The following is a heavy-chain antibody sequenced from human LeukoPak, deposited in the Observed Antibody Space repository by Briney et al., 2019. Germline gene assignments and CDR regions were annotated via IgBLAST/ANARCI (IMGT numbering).Heavy chain of an antibody. CDR1: GGSISSGDYY. CDR2: IYYSGST. J-gene: IGHJ4*02. CDR3: ARAASGMDSRGCVDY. Sequence: SETLSLTCTVSGGSISSGDYYWSWIRQPPGKGLEWIGYIYYSGSTYYNPSLKSRVTISVDTSKNQFSLKLSSVTAADTAVYYCARAASGMDSRGCVDYWGQGTLVTVSS. D-gene: IGHD1-26*01. V-gene: IGHV4-30-4*08.